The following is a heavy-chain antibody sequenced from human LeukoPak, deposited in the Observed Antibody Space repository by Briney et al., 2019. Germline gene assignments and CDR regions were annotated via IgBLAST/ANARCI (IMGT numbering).Heavy chain of an antibody. J-gene: IGHJ4*02. CDR1: GFTFSSYA. Sequence: GGSLRLSCAASGFTFSSYAMSWVRQAPGKGLEWVSAISGSGGSTYYANSVKGRFTISRDNSKNTLYLQMNSLRAEDTAVYYCAKDYYGSGSYYSFDYWGQGTLVTVSS. V-gene: IGHV3-23*01. D-gene: IGHD3-10*01. CDR3: AKDYYGSGSYYSFDY. CDR2: ISGSGGST.